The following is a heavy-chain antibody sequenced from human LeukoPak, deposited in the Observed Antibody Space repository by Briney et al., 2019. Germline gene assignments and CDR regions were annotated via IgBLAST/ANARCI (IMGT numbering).Heavy chain of an antibody. V-gene: IGHV3-7*05. J-gene: IGHJ4*02. D-gene: IGHD2-21*02. CDR3: ARLPLTARRHFDY. CDR2: IKEDGNDK. CDR1: GFTFSTYW. Sequence: GGSLRLSCAASGFTFSTYWMSWVRQAPGKVLEWAANIKEDGNDKYYVVSVKGRFTISRDNAKNSLYLQMDSLRAEDTAVYYCARLPLTARRHFDYWGQGTLVKVSS.